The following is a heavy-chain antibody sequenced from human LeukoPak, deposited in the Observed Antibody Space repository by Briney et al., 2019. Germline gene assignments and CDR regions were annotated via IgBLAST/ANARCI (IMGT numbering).Heavy chain of an antibody. CDR3: ARDPSLRLGELSSFDY. D-gene: IGHD3-16*02. Sequence: ASVKVSCKASGYTFTSYGISWVRQAPGQGLEWMGWLSAYNGNTTYAQKLQGRVTMTTDTSTSTAYMELRSLRSDDTAVYYCARDPSLRLGELSSFDYWGQGTLVTVSS. V-gene: IGHV1-18*01. J-gene: IGHJ4*02. CDR1: GYTFTSYG. CDR2: LSAYNGNT.